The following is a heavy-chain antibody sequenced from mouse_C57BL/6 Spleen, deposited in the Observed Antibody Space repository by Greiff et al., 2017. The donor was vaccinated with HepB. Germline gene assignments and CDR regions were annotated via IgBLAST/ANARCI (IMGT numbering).Heavy chain of an antibody. CDR3: ATPDDYYYFFDY. V-gene: IGHV1-74*01. CDR1: GYTFTSYW. D-gene: IGHD2-3*01. J-gene: IGHJ2*01. Sequence: QVQLQQPGAELVKPGASVKVSCKASGYTFTSYWMHWVKQRPGQGLEWIGRIHPSDSDTNYNQKFKGKATLTVDKSSSTPYMQLSSLTSEDSAVYYCATPDDYYYFFDYWGQGTTLTVSS. CDR2: IHPSDSDT.